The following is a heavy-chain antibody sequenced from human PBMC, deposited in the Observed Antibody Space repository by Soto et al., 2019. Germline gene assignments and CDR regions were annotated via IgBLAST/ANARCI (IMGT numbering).Heavy chain of an antibody. D-gene: IGHD2-21*01. V-gene: IGHV3-33*01. CDR3: ERVYIVGPGQLSSSGMDV. J-gene: IGHJ6*02. Sequence: GSLRLSCAASGFTFSSYGMHWVRQAPGKGLEWVAVIWYDGSNKYYADSVKGRFTISRDNSKNTLYLQMNSLRAEDTAVYYCERVYIVGPGQLSSSGMDVWGQGTTVTVSS. CDR1: GFTFSSYG. CDR2: IWYDGSNK.